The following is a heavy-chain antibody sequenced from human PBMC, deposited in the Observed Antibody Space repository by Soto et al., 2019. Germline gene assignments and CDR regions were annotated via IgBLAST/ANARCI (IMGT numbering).Heavy chain of an antibody. CDR2: ISAYNGNT. J-gene: IGHJ4*02. Sequence: ASEKVSCKASGYPFTSYGISWVRQAHGQGLEWMGWISAYNGNTNYAQKLQGRVTMTTDTSTSTAYMELRSLRSDDTAVYSCAGGPRPNPDYYDCLGQRTRGIVAT. V-gene: IGHV1-18*04. CDR3: AGGPRPNPDYYDC. CDR1: GYPFTSYG.